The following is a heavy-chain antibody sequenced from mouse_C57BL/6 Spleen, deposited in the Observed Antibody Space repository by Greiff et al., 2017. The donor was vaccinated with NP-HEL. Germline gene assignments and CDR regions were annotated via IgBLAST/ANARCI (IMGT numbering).Heavy chain of an antibody. V-gene: IGHV1-55*01. Sequence: QVQLQQPGAELVKPGASVKMSCKASGYTFTSYRITWVKQRPGQGLEWIGDIYPGSGSTNYNEKFKSKATLTVDTSSSTAYMQLSSLTSEDSAVYYCAKYFTPITTVVADYWGQGTTLTVSS. CDR3: AKYFTPITTVVADY. D-gene: IGHD1-1*01. CDR1: GYTFTSYR. CDR2: IYPGSGST. J-gene: IGHJ2*01.